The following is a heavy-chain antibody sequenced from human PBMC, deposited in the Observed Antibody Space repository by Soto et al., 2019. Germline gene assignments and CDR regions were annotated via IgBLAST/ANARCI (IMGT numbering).Heavy chain of an antibody. CDR3: ARAYYGVLTGYYNDY. CDR2: ISSDGTTT. J-gene: IGHJ4*02. D-gene: IGHD3-9*01. V-gene: IGHV3-74*01. CDR1: GFSFRSYW. Sequence: EVQLVESGGGLVQSGGSLGLSCVASGFSFRSYWMHWVRQAPGKGLVWVARISSDGTTTTYADSANGRFTVSRDKAANTLYLQMSRPRAEDTAVYYCARAYYGVLTGYYNDYWGQGTLVTVSS.